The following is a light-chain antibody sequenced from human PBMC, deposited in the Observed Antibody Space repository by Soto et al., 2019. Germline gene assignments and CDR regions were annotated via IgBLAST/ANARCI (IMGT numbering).Light chain of an antibody. V-gene: IGKV1-5*03. CDR2: KAS. J-gene: IGKJ4*01. CDR1: QDISNW. CDR3: QQYHSYSIS. Sequence: DIQMTQSPSTLSTSLGDRFTITCRASQDISNWLAWYHQKPGKAPKLLIYKASSLEIGVPSRFSGSGSGTESNLTISSLQPDDSGTYYCQQYHSYSISFGGGTKVAIK.